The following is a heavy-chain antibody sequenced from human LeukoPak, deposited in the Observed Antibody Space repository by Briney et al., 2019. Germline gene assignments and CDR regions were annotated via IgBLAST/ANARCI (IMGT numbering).Heavy chain of an antibody. CDR2: ISAYNGNT. Sequence: ASVKVSCKASGYTFTSYGISWVRQASGQGLEWMGWISAYNGNTNYAQKLQGRVTMTTDTSTSTAYMELRSLRSDDTAVYYCARTSNSAVQYYYGMDVWGQGTTVTVSS. CDR1: GYTFTSYG. D-gene: IGHD2-2*01. J-gene: IGHJ6*02. CDR3: ARTSNSAVQYYYGMDV. V-gene: IGHV1-18*01.